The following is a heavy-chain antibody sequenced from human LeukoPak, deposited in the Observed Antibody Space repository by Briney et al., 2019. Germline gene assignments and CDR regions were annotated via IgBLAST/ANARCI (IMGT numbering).Heavy chain of an antibody. CDR1: GFTFSSYG. J-gene: IGHJ3*02. CDR2: IWPDGSHK. CDR3: ASAAGAFDM. V-gene: IGHV3-33*01. Sequence: GGSLRLSCAGSGFTFSSYGMHWIRQAPGKGLEWVAVIWPDGSHKYYADSMKGRFTISRDNSKNMVYLQMNSLRVEDTAVYYCASAAGAFDMWGQGTLVTVSS. D-gene: IGHD6-13*01.